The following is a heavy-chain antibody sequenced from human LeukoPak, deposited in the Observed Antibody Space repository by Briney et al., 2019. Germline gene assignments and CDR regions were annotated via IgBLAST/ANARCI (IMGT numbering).Heavy chain of an antibody. J-gene: IGHJ2*01. CDR3: ARDEIGGSDSGYFDL. CDR2: ISVGGTTI. Sequence: GGSLRLSCAASGFTFSNAWMSWVRQAPGKGLEWISYISVGGTTIYYADSVKGRFTISRDNAKNSLYLQMNSLRAEDTAVYYCARDEIGGSDSGYFDLWGRGTLVTVSS. D-gene: IGHD5-12*01. V-gene: IGHV3-11*04. CDR1: GFTFSNAW.